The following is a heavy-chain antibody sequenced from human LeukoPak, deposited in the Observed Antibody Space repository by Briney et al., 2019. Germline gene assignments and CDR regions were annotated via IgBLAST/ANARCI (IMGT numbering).Heavy chain of an antibody. CDR2: IRNKAYGGTT. D-gene: IGHD2-15*01. CDR1: GFTFGDYA. CDR3: TRGKGDQGWY. J-gene: IGHJ4*02. Sequence: TGGSLRLSCTASGFTFGDYAMSWFRQASGKGLEWVGFIRNKAYGGTTEYAASVKGRFIISRDDSKSIAYLQMNSLKTEDTGVYYCTRGKGDQGWYWGQGTLVTVSS. V-gene: IGHV3-49*03.